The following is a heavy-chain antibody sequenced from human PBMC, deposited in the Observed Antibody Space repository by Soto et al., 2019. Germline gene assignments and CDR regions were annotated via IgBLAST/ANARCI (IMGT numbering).Heavy chain of an antibody. D-gene: IGHD1-1*01. V-gene: IGHV4-31*03. CDR1: GGSITNGFYY. CDR2: IYYIVTT. Sequence: QVQLQESGPGLVKPSQTLSLICTVSGGSITNGFYYWSWIRQHPGKGLEWIGNIYYIVTTSYNPSLKSRVTISIDRSRNQFSLTLESVTAADTAVYFCAKNETTRPWFNPWGQGTLVTVSS. J-gene: IGHJ5*02. CDR3: AKNETTRPWFNP.